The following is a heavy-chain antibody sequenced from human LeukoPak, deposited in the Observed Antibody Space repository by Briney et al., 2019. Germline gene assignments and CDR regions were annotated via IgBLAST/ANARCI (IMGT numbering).Heavy chain of an antibody. CDR1: GFTFSSYA. CDR2: ISYDGSNK. Sequence: PGRSLRLSCAASGFTFSSYAMHWVRQAPGKGLEGVAVISYDGSNKYYADSVKGRFTISRDNSKNTLYLQMNSLRAEDTAVYYCARDKGYCSSTSCSHFDYWGQGTLVTVSS. CDR3: ARDKGYCSSTSCSHFDY. J-gene: IGHJ4*02. D-gene: IGHD2-2*01. V-gene: IGHV3-30-3*01.